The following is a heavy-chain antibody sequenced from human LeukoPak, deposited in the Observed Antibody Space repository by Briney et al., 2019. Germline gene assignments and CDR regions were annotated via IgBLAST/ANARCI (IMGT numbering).Heavy chain of an antibody. CDR2: IYASGST. CDR3: ARVSWIAAAGYYYYMDV. J-gene: IGHJ6*03. D-gene: IGHD6-25*01. CDR1: GGSISSGSYY. Sequence: PSETLSLTCTVSGGSISSGSYYWSWIRQPAGKGLEWIGRIYASGSTNYNPSLESRVTISVDTSKNQFSLKLSSVTAADTAVYYCARVSWIAAAGYYYYMDVWGKGTTVTVSS. V-gene: IGHV4-61*02.